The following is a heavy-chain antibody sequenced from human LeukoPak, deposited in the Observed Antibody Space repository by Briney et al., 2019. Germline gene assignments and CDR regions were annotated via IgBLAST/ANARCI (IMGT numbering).Heavy chain of an antibody. CDR3: AKDLYDSTGYYYPY. J-gene: IGHJ4*02. D-gene: IGHD3-22*01. V-gene: IGHV3-23*01. Sequence: GGSLRLSCAASGFTFSNYAISWVRRAPGKGLEWVSDISDSGGNTYYADSVKGRFTISRDNSKNTLYLQMNSLRAEDTAVYYCAKDLYDSTGYYYPYWGQGTLVTVSS. CDR2: ISDSGGNT. CDR1: GFTFSNYA.